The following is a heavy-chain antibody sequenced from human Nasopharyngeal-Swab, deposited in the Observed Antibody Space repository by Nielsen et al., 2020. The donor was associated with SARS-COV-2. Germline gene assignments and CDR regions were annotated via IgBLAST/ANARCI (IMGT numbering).Heavy chain of an antibody. CDR1: GFTFSGYW. CDR2: IKQDGSEK. V-gene: IGHV3-7*03. CDR3: ARVGPAVGFEEYYYYYMDV. J-gene: IGHJ6*03. D-gene: IGHD6-13*01. Sequence: GGSLRLSCAASGFTFSGYWMSWVRQAPGKGLEWVANIKQDGSEKYYVDSVKGRFTISRDNAKNSVYLQMNSLRAEDTAVYYCARVGPAVGFEEYYYYYMDVWGKGTTVTVSS.